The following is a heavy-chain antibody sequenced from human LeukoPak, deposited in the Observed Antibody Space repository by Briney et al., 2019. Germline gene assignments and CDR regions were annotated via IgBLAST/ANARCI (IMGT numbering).Heavy chain of an antibody. J-gene: IGHJ4*02. Sequence: QPGRSLRLSCAASGFTFDDYAMHWVRQAPGKGLEWVSGISWNSGSIGYADSVKGRFTISRDNAKNSLYLQMNSLRAEDTAVYYCTSHRTYYGSGGNSDFDYWGQGTLVTVSS. CDR1: GFTFDDYA. CDR3: TSHRTYYGSGGNSDFDY. V-gene: IGHV3-9*01. CDR2: ISWNSGSI. D-gene: IGHD3-10*01.